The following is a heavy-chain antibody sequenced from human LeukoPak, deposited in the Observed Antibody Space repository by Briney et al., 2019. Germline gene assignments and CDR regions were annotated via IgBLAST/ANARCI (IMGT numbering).Heavy chain of an antibody. V-gene: IGHV4-34*01. CDR2: INHSGST. Sequence: SETLSLTCAVYGGSFSAYYWSWIRQPPEMGLEWIGEINHSGSTNYNPSLKSRVTISVDTSKNQFSLKLSSVTAADTAVYYCARQRHDSSGYYYEYFDYWGQGTLVTVSS. CDR3: ARQRHDSSGYYYEYFDY. D-gene: IGHD3-22*01. CDR1: GGSFSAYY. J-gene: IGHJ4*02.